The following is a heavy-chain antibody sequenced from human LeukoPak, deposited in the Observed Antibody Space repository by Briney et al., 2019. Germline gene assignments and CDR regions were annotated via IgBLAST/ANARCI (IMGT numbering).Heavy chain of an antibody. V-gene: IGHV3-7*01. J-gene: IGHJ4*02. CDR1: GFTFSSYW. D-gene: IGHD3-22*01. CDR2: IKHDGSET. Sequence: RGSLRLSCAASGFTFSSYWMSWVRQAPGKGLEWVANIKHDGSETYYVDSVKGRFTISRDNAGNSLYLQMNSLRAEDTAVYYCARGGYYDSSGYYVNYWGQGTLVTVSS. CDR3: ARGGYYDSSGYYVNY.